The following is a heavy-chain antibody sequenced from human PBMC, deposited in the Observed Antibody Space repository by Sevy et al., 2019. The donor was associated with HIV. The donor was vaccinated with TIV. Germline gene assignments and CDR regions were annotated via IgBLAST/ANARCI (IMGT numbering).Heavy chain of an antibody. CDR1: GFTFRNYD. CDR3: AKDARSRFDH. V-gene: IGHV3-30*02. CDR2: IGYDGSHK. Sequence: EGSLRLSCAASGFTFRNYDMHWVRQAPGKGLEWISFIGYDGSHKSYAESVKGRFTISRDNSKNTLDLHMNSLRPEDTAVYFCAKDARSRFDHWGQGALVTVSS. J-gene: IGHJ4*02.